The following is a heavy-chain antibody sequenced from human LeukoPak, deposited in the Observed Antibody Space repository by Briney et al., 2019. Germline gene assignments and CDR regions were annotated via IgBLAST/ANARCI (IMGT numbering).Heavy chain of an antibody. V-gene: IGHV4-34*01. CDR2: INHSGST. D-gene: IGHD1-1*01. CDR1: GGYFSGYY. Sequence: SETLSLTCVVYGGYFSGYYWSWIRQPPGKGLEWIGEINHSGSTDYNPSLKSRVTISIDTSKNQFSLTLSSVTAADTAVYYCARGSTVPGWFDPWGQGTLVTVSS. J-gene: IGHJ5*02. CDR3: ARGSTVPGWFDP.